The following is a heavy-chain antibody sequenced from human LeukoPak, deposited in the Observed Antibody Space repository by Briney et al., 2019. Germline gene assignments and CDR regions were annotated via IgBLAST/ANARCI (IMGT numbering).Heavy chain of an antibody. CDR3: ARHGGSEVGAALDY. CDR2: IYPGESDA. J-gene: IGHJ4*02. Sequence: GESLKITRKGSRYSFTSYWIGWVRQMPGKGLEWMWTIYPGESDARNSPSFQGQVTISADKSISTAYLQWSSLKASDTAMYYCARHGGSEVGAALDYWGQGTLVTVSS. D-gene: IGHD2-15*01. CDR1: RYSFTSYW. V-gene: IGHV5-51*01.